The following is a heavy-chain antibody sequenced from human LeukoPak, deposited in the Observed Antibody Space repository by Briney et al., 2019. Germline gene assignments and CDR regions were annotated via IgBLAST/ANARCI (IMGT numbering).Heavy chain of an antibody. J-gene: IGHJ6*02. D-gene: IGHD3-16*01. CDR1: DGSISSSSYY. CDR2: IYYSGST. V-gene: IGHV4-39*07. Sequence: SETLSLTCTVSDGSISSSSYYWGWIRQPPGKGLEWIGSIYYSGSTYYNPSPKSRVTISVDTSKNQFSLKLSSVTAADTAVYYCARGGPFVWGTYGMDVWGQGTTVTVSS. CDR3: ARGGPFVWGTYGMDV.